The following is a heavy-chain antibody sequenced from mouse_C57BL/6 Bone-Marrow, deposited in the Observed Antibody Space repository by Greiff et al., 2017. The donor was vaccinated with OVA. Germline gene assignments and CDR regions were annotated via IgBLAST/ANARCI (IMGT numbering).Heavy chain of an antibody. V-gene: IGHV5-12*01. CDR1: GFTFSDYY. D-gene: IGHD1-1*01. CDR3: ARHDYYGSSYDAMDY. J-gene: IGHJ4*01. CDR2: ISNGGGST. Sequence: EVKLVESGGGLVQPGGSLKLSCAASGFTFSDYYMYWVRQTPEKRLEWVAYISNGGGSTYYPDTVKCRFTISRDNAKNTLYLQMSRLKSEDTAMYYCARHDYYGSSYDAMDYWGQGTSVTVSA.